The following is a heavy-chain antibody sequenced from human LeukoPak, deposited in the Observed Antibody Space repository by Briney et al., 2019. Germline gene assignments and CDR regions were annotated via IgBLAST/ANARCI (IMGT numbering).Heavy chain of an antibody. CDR2: ISYDGSNK. D-gene: IGHD5-18*01. Sequence: PGGSLRLSCAASGFTFSSYGMHWVRQAPGKGLEWVAVISYDGSNKYYADSVKGRFTISRDNSKNTLYLQMNSLRAEDTAVYYCARSGPLRGYSYGVDYWGQGTLVTVSS. CDR3: ARSGPLRGYSYGVDY. V-gene: IGHV3-30*03. CDR1: GFTFSSYG. J-gene: IGHJ4*02.